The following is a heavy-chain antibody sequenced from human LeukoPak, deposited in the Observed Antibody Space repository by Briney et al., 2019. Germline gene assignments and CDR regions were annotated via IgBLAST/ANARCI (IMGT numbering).Heavy chain of an antibody. CDR2: INQDGTEK. D-gene: IGHD2/OR15-2a*01. V-gene: IGHV3-7*01. CDR3: ARGEFGEYYYFYRDV. Sequence: GGSLRLSCAASGFTFSSYAMHWVRQAPGKGLEWVANINQDGTEKYYVDSVKGRFTISRDNAKNSLFLQMNSLRAEDTATYYCARGEFGEYYYFYRDVWGKGTTVTVSS. CDR1: GFTFSSYA. J-gene: IGHJ6*03.